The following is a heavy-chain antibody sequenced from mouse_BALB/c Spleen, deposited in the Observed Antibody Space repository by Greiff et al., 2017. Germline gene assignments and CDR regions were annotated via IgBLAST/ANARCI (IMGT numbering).Heavy chain of an antibody. CDR2: ISSGSSTI. Sequence: EVQRVESGGGLVQPGGSRKLSCAASGFTFSSFGMHWVRQAPEKGLEWVAYISSGSSTIYYADTVKGRFTISRDNPKNTLFLQMTSLRSEDTAMYYCARGEVITTADYWGQGTTLTVSS. J-gene: IGHJ2*01. CDR3: ARGEVITTADY. D-gene: IGHD1-1*01. CDR1: GFTFSSFG. V-gene: IGHV5-17*02.